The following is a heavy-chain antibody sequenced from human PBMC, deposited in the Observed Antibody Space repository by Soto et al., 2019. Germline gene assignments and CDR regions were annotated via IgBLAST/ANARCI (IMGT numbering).Heavy chain of an antibody. V-gene: IGHV4-34*01. J-gene: IGHJ5*01. CDR1: GGSFSGYY. Sequence: LSLTCAVYGGSFSGYYWSWIRQPPEKGLEWIGEINHSGSTNYNPSLKSRVTISVDTSKNQFSLKLSSVTAAATAVYYCARECLISSLRCSFDFCGQGTLVTV. D-gene: IGHD3-3*02. CDR2: INHSGST. CDR3: ARECLISSLRCSFDF.